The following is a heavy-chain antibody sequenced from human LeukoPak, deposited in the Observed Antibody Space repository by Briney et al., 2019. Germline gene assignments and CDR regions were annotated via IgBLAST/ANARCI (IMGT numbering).Heavy chain of an antibody. CDR1: GGSISGYY. Sequence: SETLSLTCTVSGGSISGYYWSWIRQSPGKRLEWIAYISFTGNTNYNPSLKSRVTISLDTSKTHFSLTLSSLTAADTAVYYCARSPPGWYYDNSGQYYFDTWGQGTLVTVSS. V-gene: IGHV4-59*08. CDR2: ISFTGNT. J-gene: IGHJ4*02. CDR3: ARSPPGWYYDNSGQYYFDT. D-gene: IGHD3-22*01.